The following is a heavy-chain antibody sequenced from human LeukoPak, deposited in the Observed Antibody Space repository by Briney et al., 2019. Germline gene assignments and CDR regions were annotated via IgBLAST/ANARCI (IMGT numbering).Heavy chain of an antibody. D-gene: IGHD2-2*01. CDR1: GFTFSTHW. Sequence: GESLKISCNYSGFTFSTHWIGWVRQPPGKGLEWMGFVHPTDSETRYSPTFEGQVTISADRSLRIAYLQWSSLRASDTAMYYCVGPCSSISCLAYWGQGTLVTVSS. CDR3: VGPCSSISCLAY. J-gene: IGHJ4*02. V-gene: IGHV5-51*01. CDR2: VHPTDSET.